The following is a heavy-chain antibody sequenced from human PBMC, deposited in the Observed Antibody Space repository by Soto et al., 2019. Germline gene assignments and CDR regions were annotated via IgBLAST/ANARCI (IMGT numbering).Heavy chain of an antibody. CDR2: ISSSGSTI. Sequence: EVQLVESGGGLVQPGGSLRLSCAASGFTFSSYEMNWVRQAPGKGLEWVSYISSSGSTIYYADSVKGRFTISRDNAKNSLYLQMNSLRAEDTVVYYCARDLREVDIVVVVAATYYYGMDVWGQGTTVTVSS. J-gene: IGHJ6*02. CDR3: ARDLREVDIVVVVAATYYYGMDV. V-gene: IGHV3-48*03. D-gene: IGHD2-15*01. CDR1: GFTFSSYE.